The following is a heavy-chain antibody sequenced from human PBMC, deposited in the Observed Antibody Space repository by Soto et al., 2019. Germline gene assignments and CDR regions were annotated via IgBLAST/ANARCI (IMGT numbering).Heavy chain of an antibody. CDR1: GGTFSSYT. CDR3: AREILGVAYCIRTSCPDMAFDP. CDR2: IIPILGIA. V-gene: IGHV1-69*04. D-gene: IGHD2-2*01. J-gene: IGHJ5*02. Sequence: PAKVSCKAPGGTFSSYTRCWARQAPGQGLEWMGRIIPILGIANYAQKFQGRVTITADKSTSTAYMELNSLRAEDTAVYYCAREILGVAYCIRTSCPDMAFDPWGQGTLVTVSS.